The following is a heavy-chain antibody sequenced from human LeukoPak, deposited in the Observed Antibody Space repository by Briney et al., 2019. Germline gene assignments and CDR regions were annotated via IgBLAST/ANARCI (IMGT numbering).Heavy chain of an antibody. CDR3: AKGDSESDLTTHCMDV. V-gene: IGHV3-30*18. CDR1: AFTFSSSG. D-gene: IGHD1-26*01. Sequence: GGSLRPSCAASAFTFSSSGMRWASPAPGKGLEWVAAISYEGRNKSSADNVKCRFTISRDNSKTTLYLQMNSLRAEDTAVYYCAKGDSESDLTTHCMDVCGQGTTGTVSS. J-gene: IGHJ6*02. CDR2: ISYEGRNK.